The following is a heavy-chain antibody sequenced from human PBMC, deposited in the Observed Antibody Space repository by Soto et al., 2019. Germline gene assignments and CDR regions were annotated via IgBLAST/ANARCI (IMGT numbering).Heavy chain of an antibody. D-gene: IGHD3-22*01. CDR3: ARDGRGYLFVY. CDR2: IHFSGST. V-gene: IGHV4-31*03. J-gene: IGHJ4*02. CDR1: GASISSGDY. Sequence: SETLSLTCIVSGASISSGDYWNWLRQRPGRGLEWIGYIHFSGSTYYNPSLTSLSGRVIMSVDRSKNQFSLNLNSVTAADTAIYYCARDGRGYLFVYGGQGTLVTVSS.